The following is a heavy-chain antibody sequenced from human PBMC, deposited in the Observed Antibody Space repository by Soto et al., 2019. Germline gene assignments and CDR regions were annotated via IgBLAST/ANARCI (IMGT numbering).Heavy chain of an antibody. CDR1: GFTFSNSV. V-gene: IGHV3-23*01. CDR3: AKIAWLGDPPGGDF. Sequence: EVQLLESGGGLIQPGGSLGLSCAASGFTFSNSVMAWVRQAPGKGLEWVSAISATGTISFYGDSVKGRFTVPRDNSKDILYRDMGSLRADGTALYYCAKIAWLGDPPGGDFWGEGTLVTVSS. D-gene: IGHD3-10*01. CDR2: ISATGTIS. J-gene: IGHJ4*02.